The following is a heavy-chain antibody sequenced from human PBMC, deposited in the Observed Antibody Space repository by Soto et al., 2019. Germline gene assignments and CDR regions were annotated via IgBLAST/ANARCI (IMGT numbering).Heavy chain of an antibody. CDR2: IIPIFGTA. J-gene: IGHJ5*02. Sequence: QVQLVQSGAEVKKPGSSVKVSCKASGGTFSSYAISWVRQAPGQGLEWMGGIIPIFGTANYAQKFQGRVTITADESTSTAYMELSSLRSEDTAVYYCARDGLYCSGGSCHNWFDPWGQGTLVTVSS. V-gene: IGHV1-69*12. CDR1: GGTFSSYA. D-gene: IGHD2-15*01. CDR3: ARDGLYCSGGSCHNWFDP.